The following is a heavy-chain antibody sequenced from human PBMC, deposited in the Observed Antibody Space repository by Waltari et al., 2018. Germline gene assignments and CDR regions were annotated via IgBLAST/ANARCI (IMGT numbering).Heavy chain of an antibody. CDR3: ARETAGATAWFDP. CDR1: GYTFTGYY. Sequence: QVQLVQSGAEVKGPGASVRVSCKASGYTFTGYYMHWVRQAPGQGLEWMGWINPNSGGTNYSQHFQGRVTMTKDTSVSTAYMELSWLISDDTAVYYCARETAGATAWFDPWGQGTLVTVSS. D-gene: IGHD1-26*01. CDR2: INPNSGGT. V-gene: IGHV1-2*02. J-gene: IGHJ5*02.